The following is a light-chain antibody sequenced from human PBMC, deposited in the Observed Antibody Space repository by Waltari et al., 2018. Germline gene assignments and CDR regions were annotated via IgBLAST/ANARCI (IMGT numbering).Light chain of an antibody. Sequence: QSALTQPASVSGSPGQSITISCPGSSSDIGAYNFVSWYQQHPGKAPQLMIYDDSKRPSGVSNRFSGSKSGNTASLTIYGLQVEDEADYFCSSYTTTNIVVFGGGTELTVL. CDR3: SSYTTTNIVV. CDR1: SSDIGAYNF. J-gene: IGLJ2*01. CDR2: DDS. V-gene: IGLV2-14*03.